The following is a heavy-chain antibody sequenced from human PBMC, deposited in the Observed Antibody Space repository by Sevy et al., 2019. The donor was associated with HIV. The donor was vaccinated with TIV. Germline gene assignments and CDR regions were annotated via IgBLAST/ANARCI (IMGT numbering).Heavy chain of an antibody. CDR2: IKSKTDGGTT. D-gene: IGHD3-10*01. CDR3: TTESKPRGLSAFLDS. J-gene: IGHJ5*01. CDR1: GFTFSNAW. V-gene: IGHV3-15*01. Sequence: GGSLRLSCAASGFTFSNAWMSWVRQAQGKGLEWVGRIKSKTDGGTTDYAAPVKGGFTITRADSKNTLHLPMHSMTTAATATSYCTTESKPRGLSAFLDSWGQGTLVTVSS.